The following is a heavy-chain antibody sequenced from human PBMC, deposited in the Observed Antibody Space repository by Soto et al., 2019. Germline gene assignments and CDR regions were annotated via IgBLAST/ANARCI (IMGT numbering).Heavy chain of an antibody. Sequence: QVHLVQSGAELRKPGSSVKVSCKAAGGTFSSYTITWVRQAPGQGFEWMGRIIPVSGIAHYAQRFQGRVTMTADKSTSTAYMELSSLKSEDTAVYYCARSIDAPDTGVKEDWSQGTLVTVSS. CDR3: ARSIDAPDTGVKED. D-gene: IGHD2-8*02. V-gene: IGHV1-69*02. CDR1: GGTFSSYT. CDR2: IIPVSGIA. J-gene: IGHJ4*02.